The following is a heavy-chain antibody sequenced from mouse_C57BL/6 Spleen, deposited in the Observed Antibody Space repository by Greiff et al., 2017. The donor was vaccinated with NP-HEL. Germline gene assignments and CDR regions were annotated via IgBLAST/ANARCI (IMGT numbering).Heavy chain of an antibody. D-gene: IGHD4-1*01. CDR3: ARSWDAGY. V-gene: IGHV1-69*01. CDR2: IDPSDSYT. CDR1: GYTFTSYW. J-gene: IGHJ2*01. Sequence: VQLQQPGAELVMPGASVKLSCKASGYTFTSYWMHWVKQRPGQGLEWIGEIDPSDSYTNYNQKFKGKSTLTVDKSSSTAYMQLSSLTSEDSAVYYFARSWDAGYWGQGTTLTVSS.